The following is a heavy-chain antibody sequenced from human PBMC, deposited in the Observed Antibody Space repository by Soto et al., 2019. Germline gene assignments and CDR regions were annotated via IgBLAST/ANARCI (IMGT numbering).Heavy chain of an antibody. J-gene: IGHJ3*02. CDR2: ISAYNGNT. D-gene: IGHD2-15*01. V-gene: IGHV1-18*01. CDR3: ARGVRDIVVVVAAHDAFDI. CDR1: GYTFTSYG. Sequence: GGSVKVSCKASGYTFTSYGISWVRQAPGQGLEWMGWISAYNGNTNYAQKLQGRVTMTTDTSTSTAYMELRSLRSDDTAVYYCARGVRDIVVVVAAHDAFDIWGQGTMVTVSS.